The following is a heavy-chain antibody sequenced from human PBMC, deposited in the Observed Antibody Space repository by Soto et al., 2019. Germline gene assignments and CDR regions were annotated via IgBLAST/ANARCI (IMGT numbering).Heavy chain of an antibody. Sequence: SETLSLTCTVSGGSVSSGSYYWSWIRQPPGKGLEWIGCIYSSGSTNYNPSLKSRVTISVDTSKNQFSLKLSSVTSADTAVYYCARGGYSSGGFDYWGQGTPVTVSS. CDR3: ARGGYSSGGFDY. J-gene: IGHJ4*02. CDR2: IYSSGST. V-gene: IGHV4-61*01. D-gene: IGHD6-19*01. CDR1: GGSVSSGSYY.